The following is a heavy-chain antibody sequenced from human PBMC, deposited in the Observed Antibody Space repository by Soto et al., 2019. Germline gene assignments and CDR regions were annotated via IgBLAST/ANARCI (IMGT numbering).Heavy chain of an antibody. J-gene: IGHJ4*02. Sequence: QVQLVQSGAEVKKPGSSVRVSCKASGDTSSRYAISWVRQAPGQGLEWMGGIVPIFGTPYYAQRFQGRVTITADESTSTAYMELSSLKSEDTAVYYCARDDSSGFYWYVYWGQGTLVTVSS. CDR2: IVPIFGTP. V-gene: IGHV1-69*01. D-gene: IGHD3-22*01. CDR1: GDTSSRYA. CDR3: ARDDSSGFYWYVY.